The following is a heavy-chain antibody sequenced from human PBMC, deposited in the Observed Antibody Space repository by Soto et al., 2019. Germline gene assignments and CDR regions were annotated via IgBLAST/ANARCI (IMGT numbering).Heavy chain of an antibody. CDR3: AKDLYVQPPSGWFDP. V-gene: IGHV3-21*01. CDR2: ISRSSSYI. Sequence: GGSLRLSCTGSGFIFSSYAMNWVRQAPGKGLEWVSSISRSSSYIYYADSVRGRFTISRDNAKNTLHLQMNSLRDEDTAVYYCAKDLYVQPPSGWFDPWGQGTVVTVSS. J-gene: IGHJ5*02. D-gene: IGHD1-26*01. CDR1: GFIFSSYA.